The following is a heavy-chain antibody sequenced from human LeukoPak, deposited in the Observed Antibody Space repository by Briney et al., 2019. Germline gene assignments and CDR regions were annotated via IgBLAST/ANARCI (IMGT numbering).Heavy chain of an antibody. CDR1: GYTFTSYY. D-gene: IGHD6-13*01. CDR3: ARPRAAAGTTSTFDI. J-gene: IGHJ3*02. Sequence: GASVKVSCKAYGYTFTSYYIHWVRQAPGQGLEWMGWINPNSGGTNYAQKFQGRVTMTRDTSISTTYMELSGLRSDDTAVYYCARPRAAAGTTSTFDIWGQGTLVTVS. V-gene: IGHV1-2*02. CDR2: INPNSGGT.